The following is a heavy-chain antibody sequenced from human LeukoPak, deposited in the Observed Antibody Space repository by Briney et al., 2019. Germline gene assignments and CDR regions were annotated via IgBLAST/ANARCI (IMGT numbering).Heavy chain of an antibody. Sequence: SVKVSCTASGGTFSSYAISWVRQAPGQGLEWMGGIIPIFGTANYAQKFQGRVTITADKSTSTAYMELSSLRSEDTAVYYCAREGGYDYYWFDPWGHGTLVTVSS. CDR3: AREGGYDYYWFDP. CDR2: IIPIFGTA. CDR1: GGTFSSYA. V-gene: IGHV1-69*06. J-gene: IGHJ5*02. D-gene: IGHD5-12*01.